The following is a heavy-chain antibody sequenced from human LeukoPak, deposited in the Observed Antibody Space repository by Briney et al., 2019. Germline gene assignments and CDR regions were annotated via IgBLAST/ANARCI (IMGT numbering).Heavy chain of an antibody. V-gene: IGHV4-34*01. CDR1: GGSFSGYY. D-gene: IGHD3-22*01. CDR2: INHSGST. J-gene: IGHJ4*02. CDR3: VTYYFDSSGPKRNY. Sequence: SETLSLTCAVYGGSFSGYYWSWIRQPPGKGLEWIGEINHSGSTNYNPSLKSRVTISVDTSKKQFSLKLSSVTAADTAVYYCVTYYFDSSGPKRNYWGQGTLVTVSS.